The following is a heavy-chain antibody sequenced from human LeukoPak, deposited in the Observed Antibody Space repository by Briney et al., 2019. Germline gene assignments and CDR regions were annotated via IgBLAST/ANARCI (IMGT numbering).Heavy chain of an antibody. V-gene: IGHV3-30-3*01. Sequence: PGGSLRLSCAASGFTFSNYTIHWVRQAPGKGLEWVAVISYDGSNKYYADSVKGRFTISRDNSKNTLYLQMNSLRAEDTAVYYCAREAEAFDIWGQGTMVTVSS. J-gene: IGHJ3*02. CDR2: ISYDGSNK. CDR1: GFTFSNYT. CDR3: AREAEAFDI.